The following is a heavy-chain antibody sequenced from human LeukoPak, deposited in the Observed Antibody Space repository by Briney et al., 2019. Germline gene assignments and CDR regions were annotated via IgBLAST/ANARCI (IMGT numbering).Heavy chain of an antibody. D-gene: IGHD2-2*01. J-gene: IGHJ4*02. CDR2: ISGSGGST. Sequence: PGGSLRLSCAASGFTFSDYYMSWIRQAPGKGLEWVSAISGSGGSTYYADSVRGRFTISRDNSKNTLYLQMNSLRAEDTAVYYCAKEVFRTVVPAAPSTWGQGTLVTVSS. CDR1: GFTFSDYY. CDR3: AKEVFRTVVPAAPST. V-gene: IGHV3-23*01.